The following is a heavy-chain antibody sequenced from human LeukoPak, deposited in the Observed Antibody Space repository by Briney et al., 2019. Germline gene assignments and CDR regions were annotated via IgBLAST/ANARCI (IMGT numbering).Heavy chain of an antibody. CDR1: GGSISSYY. J-gene: IGHJ5*02. V-gene: IGHV4-59*01. D-gene: IGHD3-16*02. Sequence: SETLSLTCTVSGGSISSYYWSWIRQPPGKGLEWIGYIYYSGSTNYNPSLKSRVTISVDTSKNQCSLKLSSVTAADTAVYYCARVEGYGLRLGELSLIWFDPWGQGTLVTVSS. CDR2: IYYSGST. CDR3: ARVEGYGLRLGELSLIWFDP.